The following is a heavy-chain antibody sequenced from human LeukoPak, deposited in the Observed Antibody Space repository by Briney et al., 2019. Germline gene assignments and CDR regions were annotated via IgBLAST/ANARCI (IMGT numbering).Heavy chain of an antibody. D-gene: IGHD2-15*01. V-gene: IGHV3-48*03. J-gene: IGHJ6*04. CDR2: ISSSGSTI. CDR1: GFTFSSYE. CDR3: ASPVVAARGYYYYYGMDV. Sequence: LPGGSLRLSCAASGFTFSSYEMNWVRQAPGKGLEWVSYISSSGSTIYYADSVKGRFTISRDNAKNSLYLQMNSLRAEDTVVYYCASPVVAARGYYYYYGMDVWGKGTTVTVSS.